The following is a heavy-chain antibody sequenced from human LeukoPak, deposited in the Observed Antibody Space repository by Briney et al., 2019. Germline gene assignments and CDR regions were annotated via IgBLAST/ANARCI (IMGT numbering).Heavy chain of an antibody. Sequence: GGSLRLSCAVSGITLSNYGMIWVRQAPGKGLEWVATISDSGGSTKYADSVKGRFTISRDNSKNTLYLQMNSLRVEETAVYFCAKRGVVIRVILVGFHKEAYYFDSWGQGVLVTVSS. J-gene: IGHJ4*02. CDR1: GITLSNYG. CDR3: AKRGVVIRVILVGFHKEAYYFDS. D-gene: IGHD3-22*01. V-gene: IGHV3-23*01. CDR2: ISDSGGST.